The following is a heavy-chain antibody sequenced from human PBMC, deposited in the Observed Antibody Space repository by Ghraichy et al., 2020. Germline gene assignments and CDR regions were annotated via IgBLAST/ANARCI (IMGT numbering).Heavy chain of an antibody. J-gene: IGHJ6*02. D-gene: IGHD3-3*01. V-gene: IGHV4-39*01. CDR1: GGSISSSSYY. CDR3: ARQNVHVLRFLEWFPGDYYYYGMDV. CDR2: IYYSGST. Sequence: ESLNISCTVSGGSISSSSYYWGWIRQPPGKGLEWIGSIYYSGSTYYNPSLKSRVTISVDTSKNQFSLKLSSVTAADTAVYYCARQNVHVLRFLEWFPGDYYYYGMDVWGQGTTVTVSS.